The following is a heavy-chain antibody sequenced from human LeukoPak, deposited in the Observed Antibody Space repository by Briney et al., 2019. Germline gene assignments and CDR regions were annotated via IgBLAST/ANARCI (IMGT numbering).Heavy chain of an antibody. V-gene: IGHV3-33*01. D-gene: IGHD3-22*01. CDR3: AREVGISMIVSEPGFDY. CDR1: GFTFSSYG. CDR2: IWYDGSNK. J-gene: IGHJ4*02. Sequence: GRSLRLSCVASGFTFSSYGMHWVRQAPGKGLEWVAVIWYDGSNKYYADSVKGRFTISRDNSKNTLYLQMNSLRAEDTAVYYCAREVGISMIVSEPGFDYWGQGTLVTVSS.